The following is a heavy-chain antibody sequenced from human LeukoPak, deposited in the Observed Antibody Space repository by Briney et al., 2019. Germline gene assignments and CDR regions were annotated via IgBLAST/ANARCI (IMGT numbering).Heavy chain of an antibody. CDR1: GGSISSNSYY. V-gene: IGHV4-39*01. J-gene: IGHJ5*02. D-gene: IGHD6-13*01. CDR2: IYYTGIT. CDR3: MGYSTALGWFDP. Sequence: PSETLSLTCTVSGGSISSNSYYWGWIRQPPGKGLEWIGVIYYTGITYYNPSLKSRVTISVDTSKNQFSLKLSSMTAADTAGYYCMGYSTALGWFDPWGQGTLVTVS.